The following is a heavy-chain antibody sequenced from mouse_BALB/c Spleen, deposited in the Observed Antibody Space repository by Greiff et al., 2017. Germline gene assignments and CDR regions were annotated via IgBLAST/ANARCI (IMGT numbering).Heavy chain of an antibody. D-gene: IGHD2-10*01. CDR2: ISNGGGST. J-gene: IGHJ3*01. V-gene: IGHV5-12-2*01. CDR1: GFTFSSYT. Sequence: EVMLVESGGGLVQPGGSLKLSCAASGFTFSSYTMSWVRQTPEKRLEWVAYISNGGGSTYYPDTVKGRFTISRDNAKNTLYLQMSSLKSEDTAMYYCARQEAYYGNFFAYWGQGTLVTVSA. CDR3: ARQEAYYGNFFAY.